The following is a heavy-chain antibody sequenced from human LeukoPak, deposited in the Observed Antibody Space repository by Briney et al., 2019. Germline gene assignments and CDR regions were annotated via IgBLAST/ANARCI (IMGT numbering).Heavy chain of an antibody. J-gene: IGHJ5*02. Sequence: PGGSLKLSCAASGFTFSTYGMHWVRQAPGKGLEWVAFIRYDGNNKYYADFVRGRFTISRDNSKNTLYLHMNSLRTEDTAVYYCAKIEGKYQLANVPDHWGQGTLVTVSS. CDR3: AKIEGKYQLANVPDH. CDR1: GFTFSTYG. V-gene: IGHV3-30*02. CDR2: IRYDGNNK. D-gene: IGHD2-2*01.